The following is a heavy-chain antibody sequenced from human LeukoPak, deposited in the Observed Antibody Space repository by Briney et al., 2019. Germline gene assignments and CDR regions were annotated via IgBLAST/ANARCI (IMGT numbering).Heavy chain of an antibody. V-gene: IGHV1-18*01. Sequence: ASVKVSCKASGYTFTSYAISWVRQAPGQGLEWLGWISAYNGNTHYAQKLQGRLTLTTDTSANTAYMELRNLRSDDTAVYFCVRDDYDSLPYYFDFWGQGTLVTVSS. CDR2: ISAYNGNT. D-gene: IGHD3-22*01. J-gene: IGHJ4*02. CDR3: VRDDYDSLPYYFDF. CDR1: GYTFTSYA.